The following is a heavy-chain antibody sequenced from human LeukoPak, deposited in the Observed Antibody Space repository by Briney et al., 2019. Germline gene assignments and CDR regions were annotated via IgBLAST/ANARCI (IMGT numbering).Heavy chain of an antibody. CDR1: GGSFSGYC. Sequence: PSETLSLTCAVYGGSFSGYCWSWIRQPPGKGLEWIGEINHSGSTNYNPSLKSRVTISVDTSKNQFSLKLSSVTAADTAVYYCARYYYRGFIDYWGQGTLVTVSS. CDR2: INHSGST. D-gene: IGHD3-10*01. J-gene: IGHJ4*02. V-gene: IGHV4-34*01. CDR3: ARYYYRGFIDY.